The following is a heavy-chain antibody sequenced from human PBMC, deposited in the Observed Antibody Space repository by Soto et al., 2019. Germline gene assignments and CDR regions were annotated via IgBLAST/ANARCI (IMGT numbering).Heavy chain of an antibody. CDR1: GGTFSSYA. J-gene: IGHJ4*02. V-gene: IGHV1-69*13. D-gene: IGHD2-21*01. Sequence: SVKVSCKASGGTFSSYAISWVRQAPGQGLEWMGGIIPIFATANYAQKFQGRVTITADESTSTAYMELSSLRSEDTAVYYCARGRLFLGSFDYWGQGTLVTVSS. CDR3: ARGRLFLGSFDY. CDR2: IIPIFATA.